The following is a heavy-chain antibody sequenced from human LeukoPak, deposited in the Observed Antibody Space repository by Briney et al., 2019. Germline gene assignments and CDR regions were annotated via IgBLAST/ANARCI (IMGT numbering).Heavy chain of an antibody. V-gene: IGHV1-2*06. CDR2: INPNNGGT. CDR3: ARGGAVGATDWFDP. J-gene: IGHJ5*02. D-gene: IGHD1-26*01. CDR1: GYTFTGYY. Sequence: GASVKVSCKASGYTFTGYYMHWVRQARGQGLEWMGRINPNNGGTKYAQKFQGRVTMTRDTSISTAYMELSRLRSDDTAVYYCARGGAVGATDWFDPWGQGTLVTVSS.